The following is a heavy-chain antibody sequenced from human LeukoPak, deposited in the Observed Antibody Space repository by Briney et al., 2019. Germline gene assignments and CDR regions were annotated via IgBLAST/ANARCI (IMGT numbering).Heavy chain of an antibody. D-gene: IGHD2-15*01. CDR1: GYTFTSYG. Sequence: ASVKVSCKASGYTFTSYGISWVRQAPGQGLEWMGWISAYNGNTNYAQKLQGRVTMTTDTSTSTAYMELRSLRSDDTAVYYCARDSNHCSGGSCYSVYFDYWGQGTLVTVSS. J-gene: IGHJ4*02. CDR3: ARDSNHCSGGSCYSVYFDY. V-gene: IGHV1-18*01. CDR2: ISAYNGNT.